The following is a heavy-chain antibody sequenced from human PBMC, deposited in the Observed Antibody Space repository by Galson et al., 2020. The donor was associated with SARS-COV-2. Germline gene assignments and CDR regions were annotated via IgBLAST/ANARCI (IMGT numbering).Heavy chain of an antibody. J-gene: IGHJ4*02. Sequence: GGSLRLSCAASGFTFSSYAMHWVRQAPGKGLDWVAVISSDGSDEYYADSVKGRFTISRDNSKNTLYLQMSSLRVEDTAVYYCAGNRSGSSSYYFDYWGQGTLVTVSS. CDR3: AGNRSGSSSYYFDY. CDR1: GFTFSSYA. CDR2: ISSDGSDE. D-gene: IGHD6-6*01. V-gene: IGHV3-30*04.